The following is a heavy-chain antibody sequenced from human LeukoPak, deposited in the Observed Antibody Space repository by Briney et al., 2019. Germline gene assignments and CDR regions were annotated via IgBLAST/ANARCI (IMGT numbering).Heavy chain of an antibody. Sequence: GGSLRLSCAASGFTFSTYWMHWVRQAPGKGRVWVSRINSDGSITSYADSVKGRFTIFRDNAKKTLYLQMNSLRAEDTAVYYCVGFNYGDYPGDYWGQGTLVTVSS. CDR1: GFTFSTYW. CDR2: INSDGSIT. J-gene: IGHJ4*02. V-gene: IGHV3-74*01. CDR3: VGFNYGDYPGDY. D-gene: IGHD4-17*01.